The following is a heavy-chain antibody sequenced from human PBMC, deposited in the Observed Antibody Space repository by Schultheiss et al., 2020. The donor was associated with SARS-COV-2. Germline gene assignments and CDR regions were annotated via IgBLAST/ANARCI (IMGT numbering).Heavy chain of an antibody. CDR3: ARESPHSYYYSSGWHFDY. CDR1: GFTFSSYA. V-gene: IGHV3-23*01. J-gene: IGHJ4*02. Sequence: GGSLRLSCAASGFTFSSYAMSWVRQAPGKGLEWVSAISGSGGSTYYADSVKGRFTISRDNSKNTLYLQMNSLRAEDTAVYYCARESPHSYYYSSGWHFDYWGQGTLVTVSS. CDR2: ISGSGGST. D-gene: IGHD6-19*01.